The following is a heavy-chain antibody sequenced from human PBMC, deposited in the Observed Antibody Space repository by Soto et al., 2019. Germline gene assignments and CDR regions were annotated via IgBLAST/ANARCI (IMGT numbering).Heavy chain of an antibody. V-gene: IGHV3-23*01. CDR3: QAEDGIRVGVPVSAFLLKRSSDL. D-gene: IGHD2-15*01. Sequence: KELEWDSVISGSGGSTYYADAVNGRFTISRDNSKNTLYLQMNSLRAEDTAFYFCQAEDGIRVGVPVSAFLLKRSSDL. CDR2: ISGSGGST. J-gene: IGHJ2*01.